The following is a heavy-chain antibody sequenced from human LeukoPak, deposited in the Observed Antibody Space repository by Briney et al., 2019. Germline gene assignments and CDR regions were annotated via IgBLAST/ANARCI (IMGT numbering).Heavy chain of an antibody. CDR2: IYHSGST. CDR3: ARVLAAAGQGWFDP. V-gene: IGHV4-4*02. D-gene: IGHD6-13*01. CDR1: GGSISSSNW. J-gene: IGHJ5*02. Sequence: SETLSLTCAVSGGSISSSNWWSWVRQPPGKGLEWIGEIYHSGSTNYNPSLKSRVTISVDKSKNQFSLKLSSVTAADTAVYYCARVLAAAGQGWFDPWGQGTLVTVSS.